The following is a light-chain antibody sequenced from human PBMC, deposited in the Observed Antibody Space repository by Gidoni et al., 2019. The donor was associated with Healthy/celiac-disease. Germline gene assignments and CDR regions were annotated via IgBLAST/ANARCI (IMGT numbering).Light chain of an antibody. CDR3: QHRRNSPLFT. Sequence: EIELTQTTATLSLSPGEGATLSCRASQSVSSYLAWYQQKPCQAPRLLIYDASNRATGIPARFSGSVSSTDFTLTISSLESEDFAVYYCQHRRNSPLFTFGQGTRLEIK. V-gene: IGKV3-11*01. CDR1: QSVSSY. CDR2: DAS. J-gene: IGKJ5*01.